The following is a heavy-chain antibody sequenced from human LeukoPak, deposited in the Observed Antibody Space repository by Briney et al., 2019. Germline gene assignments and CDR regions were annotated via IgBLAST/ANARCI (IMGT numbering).Heavy chain of an antibody. V-gene: IGHV3-23*01. CDR3: AKDQVIAAGGTDY. J-gene: IGHJ4*02. CDR2: ISGSGGST. CDR1: GXTFSSYA. Sequence: GGSLRLSCAASGXTFSSYAMSWVRQAPGKGLEWISAISGSGGSTYYADSVKGRFTISRDNSKNTLYLQMNSLRDEDTAVYYCAKDQVIAAGGTDYWGQGTLVTVSS. D-gene: IGHD6-13*01.